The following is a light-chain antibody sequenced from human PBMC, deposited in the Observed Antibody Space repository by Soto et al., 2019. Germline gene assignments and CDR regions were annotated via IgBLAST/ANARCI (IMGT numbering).Light chain of an antibody. CDR3: QQSFNLPRT. J-gene: IGKJ1*01. V-gene: IGKV1-39*01. Sequence: DIQVTQSPSSLSASVGETITITCRASQSISSSLNWFQHSPGQPPKLLLFAASNLHAGVPPRFSGSGSGTSFSLTIRSLQPEDFATYYCQQSFNLPRTFGPGTKVDI. CDR2: AAS. CDR1: QSISSS.